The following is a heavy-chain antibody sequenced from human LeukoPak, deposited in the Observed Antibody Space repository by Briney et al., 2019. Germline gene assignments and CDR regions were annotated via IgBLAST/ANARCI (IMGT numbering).Heavy chain of an antibody. V-gene: IGHV3-48*03. CDR3: AKWLFFSR. CDR2: ISGSGSTI. CDR1: GFTFSSYE. D-gene: IGHD3-22*01. Sequence: GGSLRLSCAASGFTFSSYEMNWVPQAPGKGLEWVSYISGSGSTIYYADSVKGRFTISRDNAKNSLYLQMNSLRAEDTAIYYCAKWLFFSRWGQGTLVTVSS. J-gene: IGHJ4*02.